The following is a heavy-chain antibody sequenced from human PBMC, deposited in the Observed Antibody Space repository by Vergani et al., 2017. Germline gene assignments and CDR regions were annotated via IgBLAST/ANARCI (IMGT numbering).Heavy chain of an antibody. CDR3: ASSLAMATDYYYYYMDV. V-gene: IGHV1-8*01. CDR2: MNPNSGNT. Sequence: QVQLVQSGAEVKKPGASVKVSCKASGYTFTSYDINWVRQATGQGLEWMGWMNPNSGNTGYAQKFQGRVTMTRNTSISTAYMELRSLRSDDTAVYYCASSLAMATDYYYYYMDVWGKGTTVTVSS. CDR1: GYTFTSYD. J-gene: IGHJ6*03. D-gene: IGHD5-18*01.